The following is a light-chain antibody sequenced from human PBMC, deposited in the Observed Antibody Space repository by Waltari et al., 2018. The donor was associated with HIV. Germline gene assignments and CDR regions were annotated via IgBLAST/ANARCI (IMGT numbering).Light chain of an antibody. Sequence: QSVLTQPPSASGTPGHRVTMSCSGSSSNIGSNSVNWYQHLPETSPRLLIFRNEQRPSGVPDRFSASKSGTSASLAISGLQSEDEAEYDCAVWEDGLSEYVFGAGTRVTVL. J-gene: IGLJ1*01. V-gene: IGLV1-44*01. CDR3: AVWEDGLSEYV. CDR2: RNE. CDR1: SSNIGSNS.